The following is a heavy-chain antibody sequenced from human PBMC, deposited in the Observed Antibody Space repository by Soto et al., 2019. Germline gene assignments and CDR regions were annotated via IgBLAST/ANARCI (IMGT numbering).Heavy chain of an antibody. J-gene: IGHJ4*02. CDR1: GGPTSSYY. CDR3: ARSYYYGSGSYYFDY. V-gene: IGHV4-59*01. D-gene: IGHD3-10*01. Sequence: SEPLSLTCTVSGGPTSSYYWSWIRQPPGKGLEWIGYIYYSGSTNYNPSLKSRVTISVDTSKNQFSLKLSSVTAADTAVYYCARSYYYGSGSYYFDYWGQGTLVTVSS. CDR2: IYYSGST.